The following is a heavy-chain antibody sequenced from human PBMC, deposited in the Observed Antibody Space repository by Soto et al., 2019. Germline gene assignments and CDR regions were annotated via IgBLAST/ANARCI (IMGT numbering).Heavy chain of an antibody. D-gene: IGHD6-13*01. V-gene: IGHV1-69*04. Sequence: GASVKVSCNASGGTFSSYTISWVRQAPGQGLEWMGRIIPILGIANYAQKFQGRVTITADKSTSTAYMELSSLRSEDTAVYYCARDVAAAAANWFDPWGQGTLVTVS. CDR1: GGTFSSYT. J-gene: IGHJ5*02. CDR3: ARDVAAAAANWFDP. CDR2: IIPILGIA.